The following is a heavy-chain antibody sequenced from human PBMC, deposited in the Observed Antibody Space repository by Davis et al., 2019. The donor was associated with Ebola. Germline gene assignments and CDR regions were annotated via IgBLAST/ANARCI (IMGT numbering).Heavy chain of an antibody. CDR2: IWYDGSNK. V-gene: IGHV3-33*01. CDR1: GFTFSSYG. Sequence: GESLKISCAASGFTFSSYGMHWVRQAPGKGLEWVAVIWYDGSNKYYADSVKGRFTISRDNSKNTLYLQMNSLRAEDTAVYYCARDEGNIAAASYYFDYWGQGTLVTVSS. J-gene: IGHJ4*02. CDR3: ARDEGNIAAASYYFDY. D-gene: IGHD6-13*01.